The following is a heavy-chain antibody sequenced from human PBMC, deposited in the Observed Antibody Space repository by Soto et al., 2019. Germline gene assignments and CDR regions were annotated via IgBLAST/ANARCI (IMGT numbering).Heavy chain of an antibody. Sequence: GGSLRLPCAASGFTLSSYWMHWVRQAPGKGLVWVSRINSDGSSTSYADSVKGRFTISRDNAKNTLYLQMNSLRAEDTAVYYCTSGPPMYCSSSSCYASPFDYWGQGT. CDR1: GFTLSSYW. J-gene: IGHJ4*02. D-gene: IGHD2-2*01. CDR2: INSDGSST. V-gene: IGHV3-74*01. CDR3: TSGPPMYCSSSSCYASPFDY.